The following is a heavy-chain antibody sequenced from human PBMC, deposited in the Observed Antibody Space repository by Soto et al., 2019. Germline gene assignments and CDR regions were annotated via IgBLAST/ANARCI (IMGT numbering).Heavy chain of an antibody. D-gene: IGHD6-25*01. V-gene: IGHV2-5*02. CDR1: RFSLSTGGEC. J-gene: IGHJ3*02. CDR2: IYWDDDK. Sequence: QITLKESGPTPVKPTQTLTLTSTFSRFSLSTGGECVGWIRQPPGKTLEWLALIYWDDDKRYRPSLKSRLTINQDTSKSHVVLREANLSPADTATYSCTHTQRWLGDAFDIWFQVTMVRVSS. CDR3: THTQRWLGDAFDI.